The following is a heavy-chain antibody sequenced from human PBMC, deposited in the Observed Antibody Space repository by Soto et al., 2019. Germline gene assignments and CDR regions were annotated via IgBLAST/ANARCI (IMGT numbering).Heavy chain of an antibody. CDR3: ARTYDDSGPNSGGYGFDI. Sequence: PSETLSLTCTVSGGSISSGDYYWSWIRQPPGKGMEWIGYIYYSGSTSYNPSLKSRVTISLDTSKNQFSLKLSSVTAADTAVYYCARTYDDSGPNSGGYGFDIWGPGTMVTVSS. CDR2: IYYSGST. D-gene: IGHD3-22*01. CDR1: GGSISSGDYY. V-gene: IGHV4-61*08. J-gene: IGHJ3*02.